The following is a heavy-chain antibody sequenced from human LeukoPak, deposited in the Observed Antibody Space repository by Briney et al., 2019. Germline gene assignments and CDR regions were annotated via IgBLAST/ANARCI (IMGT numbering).Heavy chain of an antibody. CDR2: IYYSGST. J-gene: IGHJ5*02. D-gene: IGHD3-22*01. CDR3: EGNGGYS. CDR1: GGSMSGYY. V-gene: IGHV4-59*08. Sequence: PSETLSLTCTVSGGSMSGYYWSWIRQPPGKGLEWIGYIYYSGSTNYNPSLKSRVTISVDTSKNQFSLKLSSVIAADTAVYYCEGNGGYSWSQGTLVTVSS.